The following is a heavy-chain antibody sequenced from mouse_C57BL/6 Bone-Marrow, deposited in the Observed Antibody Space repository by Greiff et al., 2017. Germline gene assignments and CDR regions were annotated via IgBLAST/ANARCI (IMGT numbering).Heavy chain of an antibody. CDR2: IGSGGST. CDR3: ARRGADYLWYFDV. V-gene: IGHV2-2*01. Sequence: QVQLKQSGPGLVQPSQCLSITCTVSGFSLTSYGVHWVRQYPGKGLEWLGVIGSGGSTDYNAAFISKLSISKDNPTSQVFFIMNSLQADDTAIYYCARRGADYLWYFDVWGTGTTVTVSA. CDR1: GFSLTSYG. J-gene: IGHJ1*03. D-gene: IGHD2-4*01.